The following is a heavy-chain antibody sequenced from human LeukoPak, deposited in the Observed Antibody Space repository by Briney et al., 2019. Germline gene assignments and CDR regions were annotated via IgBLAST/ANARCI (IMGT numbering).Heavy chain of an antibody. Sequence: GESLKISCKGSGYSFPNYWIGWVRQMPGKGLEWMGIIYPGDSDTTYSPSFQGQVTISADKSISTAYLQWSSLKASDTAMYYCARLIMYSSSARHFDYWGQGTLVTVSS. CDR3: ARLIMYSSSARHFDY. D-gene: IGHD6-13*01. CDR1: GYSFPNYW. CDR2: IYPGDSDT. V-gene: IGHV5-51*01. J-gene: IGHJ4*02.